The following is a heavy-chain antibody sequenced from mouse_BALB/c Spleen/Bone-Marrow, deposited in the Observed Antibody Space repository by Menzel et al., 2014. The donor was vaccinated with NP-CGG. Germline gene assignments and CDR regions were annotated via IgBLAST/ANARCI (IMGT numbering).Heavy chain of an antibody. Sequence: EVKVEESGPGLVKPSQSLSLTCTVTGYSITSDYAWNWIRQFPGNKLEWMGYISYSDITSYNPSLKSRISITRDTSKNQFFLQLNSVTTEDTATYYCARSRGLRRDWYFDVWGAGTTVTVSS. CDR2: ISYSDIT. D-gene: IGHD2-4*01. CDR1: GYSITSDYA. V-gene: IGHV3-2*02. J-gene: IGHJ1*01. CDR3: ARSRGLRRDWYFDV.